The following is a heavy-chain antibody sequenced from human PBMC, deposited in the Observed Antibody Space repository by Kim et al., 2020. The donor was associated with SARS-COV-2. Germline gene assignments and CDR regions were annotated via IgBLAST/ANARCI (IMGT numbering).Heavy chain of an antibody. Sequence: VKGRFTHSRDDSKNTMYLQTNSLKTEDTAVYYCTTSLLRYFDWLLLFDYWGQGTLVTVSS. J-gene: IGHJ4*02. D-gene: IGHD3-9*01. V-gene: IGHV3-15*01. CDR3: TTSLLRYFDWLLLFDY.